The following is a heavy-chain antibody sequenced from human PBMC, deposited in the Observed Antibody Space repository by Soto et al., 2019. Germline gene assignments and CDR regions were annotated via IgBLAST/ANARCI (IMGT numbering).Heavy chain of an antibody. CDR2: INAGNGNT. CDR3: ASVDVPDYYGSGSYRYYFDY. Sequence: ASVKVSCKASGYTFTSYAMHWVRQAPGQRLEWMGWINAGNGNTKYSQKFQGRVTITRDTSASTAYMELSSLRSEDTAVYYCASVDVPDYYGSGSYRYYFDYWGQGTLVTVSS. V-gene: IGHV1-3*01. D-gene: IGHD3-10*01. J-gene: IGHJ4*02. CDR1: GYTFTSYA.